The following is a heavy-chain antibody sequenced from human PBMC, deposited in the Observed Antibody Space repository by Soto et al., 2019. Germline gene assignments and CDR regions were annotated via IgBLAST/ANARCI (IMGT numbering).Heavy chain of an antibody. J-gene: IGHJ6*02. V-gene: IGHV1-3*01. Sequence: QVQIVQSGTEVKKPGASVKVSCKTSGYSFTKYGLHWVRQAPGQRLEWMGWINPGNGDTKYSQKFQGRVNITRDTSATTAYMELSSLRSEDSAVFYCARTDCSSTSCYNYYYYGMDVWGQGTTVTDSS. D-gene: IGHD2-2*01. CDR1: GYSFTKYG. CDR2: INPGNGDT. CDR3: ARTDCSSTSCYNYYYYGMDV.